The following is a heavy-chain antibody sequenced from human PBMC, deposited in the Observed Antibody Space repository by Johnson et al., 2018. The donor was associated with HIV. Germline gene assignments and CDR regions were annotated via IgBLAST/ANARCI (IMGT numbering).Heavy chain of an antibody. V-gene: IGHV3-11*04. CDR1: GFTFSDYY. CDR3: ESPERPTGTQEEAFDF. Sequence: QVQLVESGGGLVKPGGSLRLSCAASGFTFSDYYMSWIRQAPGKGLEWVSYISSSGSIKYYADSVKGRFTISRDNAKNSLYLQMNSLRAVDTAVYYCESPERPTGTQEEAFDFWGEGTIVIVSS. CDR2: ISSSGSIK. J-gene: IGHJ3*01. D-gene: IGHD1-1*01.